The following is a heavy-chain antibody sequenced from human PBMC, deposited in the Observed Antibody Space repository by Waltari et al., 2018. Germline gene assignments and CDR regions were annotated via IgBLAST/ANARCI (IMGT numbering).Heavy chain of an antibody. Sequence: QVQLQQWGAGLLKPSETLSLPCAVYGGSFSGYYWSWIRQPPGKGLEWIGEINHSGSTNYNPSLKSRVTISVDTSKNQFSLKLSSVTAADTAVYYCARGDIVAIDYWGQGTLVTVSS. V-gene: IGHV4-34*01. CDR2: INHSGST. J-gene: IGHJ4*02. D-gene: IGHD5-12*01. CDR1: GGSFSGYY. CDR3: ARGDIVAIDY.